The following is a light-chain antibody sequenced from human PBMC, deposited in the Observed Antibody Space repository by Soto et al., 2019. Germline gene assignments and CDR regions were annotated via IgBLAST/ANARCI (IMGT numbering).Light chain of an antibody. J-gene: IGKJ1*01. CDR1: RDIDNS. V-gene: IGKV1-27*01. CDR3: QEYNKAPWI. CDR2: AAS. Sequence: DIQVTQSPPSLSASVGDRVTITCRASRDIDNSLAWYQQVPGKAPKLPIYAASTLQSGVPSRFRGSGSGTSFILTITSLQPEDVATYYCQEYNKAPWIFGQGTKVEV.